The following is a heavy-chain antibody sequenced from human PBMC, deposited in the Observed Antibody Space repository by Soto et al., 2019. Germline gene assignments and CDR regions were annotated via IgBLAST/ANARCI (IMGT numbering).Heavy chain of an antibody. V-gene: IGHV3-23*01. J-gene: IGHJ4*02. CDR3: AKSHITMIVVVSLDY. CDR1: GFTFSSYA. Sequence: PGGSLRLSCAASGFTFSSYAMSWVRQAPGKGLEWVSAISGSGGSTYYAYSVKGRFTISRDNSKNTLYLQMNSLRAEDRAVYYCAKSHITMIVVVSLDYWGQGTLVTVSS. D-gene: IGHD3-22*01. CDR2: ISGSGGST.